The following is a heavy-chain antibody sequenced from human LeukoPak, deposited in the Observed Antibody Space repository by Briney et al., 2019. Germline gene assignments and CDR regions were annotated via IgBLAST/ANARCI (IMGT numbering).Heavy chain of an antibody. D-gene: IGHD5-18*01. CDR3: ARDWRSGYSYGYHHY. J-gene: IGHJ4*02. V-gene: IGHV1-2*02. CDR1: GYTFTGYY. CDR2: INPNSGGT. Sequence: ASVKVSSKASGYTFTGYYIHWVRHAPGQGLEWMGWINPNSGGTNYAQKFQGRVTMTRDTSISTAYMELSRLRSDDTAVYYCARDWRSGYSYGYHHYWGQGTLVTVSS.